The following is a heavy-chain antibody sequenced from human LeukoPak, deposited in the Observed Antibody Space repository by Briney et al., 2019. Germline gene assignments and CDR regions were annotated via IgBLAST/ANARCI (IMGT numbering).Heavy chain of an antibody. D-gene: IGHD3-22*01. CDR1: GGSISSSSYY. CDR2: IYYSGST. J-gene: IGHJ6*02. CDR3: ARDMWYYYDSSGYHTEDYYYYGMDV. Sequence: SETLSLTCAVSGGSISSSSYYWGWIRQPPGKGLEWIGSIYYSGSTYYNPSLKSRVTISVDTSKSQFSLKLGSVTAADTAVYYCARDMWYYYDSSGYHTEDYYYYGMDVWGQGTTVTVSS. V-gene: IGHV4-39*02.